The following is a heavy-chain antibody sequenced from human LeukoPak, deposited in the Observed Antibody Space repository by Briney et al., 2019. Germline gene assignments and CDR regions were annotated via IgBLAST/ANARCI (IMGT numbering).Heavy chain of an antibody. CDR2: IYPGDSDT. Sequence: GESLKISCKGSGYSFTSYWIGWVRQMPGKGLEWMGIIYPGDSDTRYSPSFQGQVTISADKSISTAYLQWSSLKASDTAMYYCARQIPFFEYSSSSNYYYYYMDVWGKGTTVTVSS. V-gene: IGHV5-51*01. J-gene: IGHJ6*03. D-gene: IGHD6-6*01. CDR1: GYSFTSYW. CDR3: ARQIPFFEYSSSSNYYYYYMDV.